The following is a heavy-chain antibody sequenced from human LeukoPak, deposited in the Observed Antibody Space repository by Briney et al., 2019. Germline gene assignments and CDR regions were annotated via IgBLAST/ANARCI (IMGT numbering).Heavy chain of an antibody. D-gene: IGHD3-3*01. CDR1: GFTFSSYE. V-gene: IGHV3-30*02. J-gene: IGHJ4*02. CDR3: AKDWSE. Sequence: PGGSLRLSCAASGFTFSSYEMNWVRQAPGKGLEWVAFIRYDGSNKYYADSVKGRFTISRDNSKNTLYLQMNSLRAEDTAVYYCAKDWSEWGQGTLVTVSS. CDR2: IRYDGSNK.